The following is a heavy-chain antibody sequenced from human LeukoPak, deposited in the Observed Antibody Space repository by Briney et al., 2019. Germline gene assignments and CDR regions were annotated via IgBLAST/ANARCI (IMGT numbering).Heavy chain of an antibody. D-gene: IGHD6-13*01. CDR3: AREGIAAAGNYYFDY. V-gene: IGHV3-23*01. CDR1: GFTFSSYA. Sequence: PGGSLRLSCAASGFTFSSYAMSWVRQAPGKGLEWVSAISGSGGSTYYADSVKGRLTISRDNSKNTLYLQMNSLRAEDTAVYYCAREGIAAAGNYYFDYWGQGTLVTVSS. J-gene: IGHJ4*02. CDR2: ISGSGGST.